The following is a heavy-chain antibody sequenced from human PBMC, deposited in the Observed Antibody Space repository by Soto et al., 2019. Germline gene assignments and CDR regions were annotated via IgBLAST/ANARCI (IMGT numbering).Heavy chain of an antibody. Sequence: PSETLSLTCTFSCGSIISSSYYWGWIRQPPGKGLEWIGSIYYSGSTYYNPSLKSRVTISVDTSKNQFSLKLSAVTAADTAVYYCARQADYSGYYYYGMDVWGQGTTVTVSS. CDR1: CGSIISSSYY. V-gene: IGHV4-39*01. J-gene: IGHJ6*02. D-gene: IGHD4-4*01. CDR2: IYYSGST. CDR3: ARQADYSGYYYYGMDV.